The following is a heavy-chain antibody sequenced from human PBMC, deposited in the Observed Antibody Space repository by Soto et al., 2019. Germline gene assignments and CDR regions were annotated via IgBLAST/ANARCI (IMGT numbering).Heavy chain of an antibody. D-gene: IGHD2-15*01. CDR2: IIPIFGTT. V-gene: IGHV1-69*15. J-gene: IGHJ5*02. CDR1: GGTFSNYA. CDR3: AKDGGREGYFGDWFDP. Sequence: QVQLVQSGAEVKKPGSSVKVSCKASGGTFSNYAITWVRQAPGQGLEWLGRIIPIFGTTDYAQKFQGRVTVAAGDSTTPAYMELSSLRSDDTAVYYCAKDGGREGYFGDWFDPWGQGTLVTVSS.